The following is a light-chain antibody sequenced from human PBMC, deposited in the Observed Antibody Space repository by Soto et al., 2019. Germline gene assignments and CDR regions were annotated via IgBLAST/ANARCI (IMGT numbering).Light chain of an antibody. CDR2: GAS. V-gene: IGKV3-15*01. CDR1: QSVSSN. J-gene: IGKJ1*01. Sequence: EIVMTQSPATLSVSPGERATLSCRASQSVSSNLAWYQQKPGQAPRLLIYGASTRATGIPARFSGSGSGTEFTLTISRLEPEDFAVYYCQQYGSSPPGTFGQGTKVDVK. CDR3: QQYGSSPPGT.